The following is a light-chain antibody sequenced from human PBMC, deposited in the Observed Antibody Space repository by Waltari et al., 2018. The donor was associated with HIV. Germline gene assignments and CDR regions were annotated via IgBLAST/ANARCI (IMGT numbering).Light chain of an antibody. J-gene: IGKJ4*01. CDR1: QGIDNY. CDR2: AAA. CDR3: QRYNGVPPS. V-gene: IGKV1-27*01. Sequence: DVQMTQSPSSPSASIGDRVSITCRASQGIDNYLAWYQQRPGKVPTLLIYAAATLQSGVPSRFSGRRSGTDFTLTISSLQPEDVATYYCQRYNGVPPSFGGGTKVEIK.